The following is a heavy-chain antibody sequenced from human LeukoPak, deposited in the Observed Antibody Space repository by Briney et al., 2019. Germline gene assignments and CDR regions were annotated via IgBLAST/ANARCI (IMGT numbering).Heavy chain of an antibody. CDR2: ISSSSSYI. V-gene: IGHV3-21*04. D-gene: IGHD6-13*01. CDR3: AKRVVEQQLYHFDY. J-gene: IGHJ4*02. CDR1: GFTFSSYS. Sequence: GGSLRLSCAASGFTFSSYSMTWVRQAPGKGLEWVSSISSSSSYIYYADSVKGRFTISRDNAKNSLYLQMNSLRAEDTAVYYCAKRVVEQQLYHFDYWGQGTLVTVSS.